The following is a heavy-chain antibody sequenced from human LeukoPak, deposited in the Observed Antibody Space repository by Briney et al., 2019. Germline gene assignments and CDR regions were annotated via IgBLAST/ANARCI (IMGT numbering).Heavy chain of an antibody. D-gene: IGHD4-17*01. V-gene: IGHV3-30*04. CDR2: ISYDGSNK. CDR3: ARTTTVLSAFDI. J-gene: IGHJ3*02. Sequence: GGSLRLSCAASGFTFSSYAMHWVRQAPGKGLEWVAVISYDGSNKYYADSVKGRFTISRDNSKNTLYLRMNSLRAEDTAVYYCARTTTVLSAFDIWGQGTMVTVSS. CDR1: GFTFSSYA.